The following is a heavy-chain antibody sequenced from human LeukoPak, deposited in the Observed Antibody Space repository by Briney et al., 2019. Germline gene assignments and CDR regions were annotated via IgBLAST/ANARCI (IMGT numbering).Heavy chain of an antibody. J-gene: IGHJ4*02. CDR2: IKSDGSST. D-gene: IGHD5-18*01. CDR1: GFTFSSYW. Sequence: GGSLRLSCAASGFTFSSYWMDWVRQAPGKGLVWVSRIKSDGSSTTYADSVKGRFTVSRDNAKNTLYLQMNSLRAEDTAVYYCARNHEKSYSYSYTGSYYFDYWGQGTLVIVSS. V-gene: IGHV3-74*01. CDR3: ARNHEKSYSYSYTGSYYFDY.